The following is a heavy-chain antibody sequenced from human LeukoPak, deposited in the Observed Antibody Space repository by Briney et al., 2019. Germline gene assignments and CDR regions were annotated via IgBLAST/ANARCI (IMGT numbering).Heavy chain of an antibody. CDR2: IKQDGSEK. V-gene: IGHV3-7*01. CDR3: ARGMSSGYDFDY. CDR1: GFTFSNAW. J-gene: IGHJ4*02. D-gene: IGHD5-12*01. Sequence: PGGSLRLSCAASGFTFSNAWMTWVRQAPGKGLEWVANIKQDGSEKYYVDSVKGRFTISRDNAKNSLYLQMNSLRAEDTAVYYCARGMSSGYDFDYWGQGTLVTVSS.